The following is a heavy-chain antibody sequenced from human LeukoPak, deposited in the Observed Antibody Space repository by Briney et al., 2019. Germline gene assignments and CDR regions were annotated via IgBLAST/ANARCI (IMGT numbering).Heavy chain of an antibody. CDR2: ISAYNGNT. CDR3: ARINEVVPAAITQSDAFDI. CDR1: GYTFTSYG. Sequence: ASVKVSCKASGYTFTSYGISWVRQAPGQGLEWMGWISAYNGNTNYAQKLQGRVTMATDTSTSTAYMELRSLRSDDTAVYYCARINEVVPAAITQSDAFDIWGQGTMVTVSS. D-gene: IGHD2-2*01. J-gene: IGHJ3*02. V-gene: IGHV1-18*01.